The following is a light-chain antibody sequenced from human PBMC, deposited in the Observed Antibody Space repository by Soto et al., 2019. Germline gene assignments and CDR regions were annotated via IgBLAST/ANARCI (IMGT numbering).Light chain of an antibody. Sequence: QSALTQPASVSGSPGQSITISCTGTSSDVGAYNYVSWYQQHPGKAPKLMIYDVNILPSGVSNRFSGSKPGNTASLTISGPQAEDEADYYCTSWTTSTTMKFGGGTKLTVL. CDR3: TSWTTSTTMK. J-gene: IGLJ2*01. V-gene: IGLV2-14*01. CDR2: DVN. CDR1: SSDVGAYNY.